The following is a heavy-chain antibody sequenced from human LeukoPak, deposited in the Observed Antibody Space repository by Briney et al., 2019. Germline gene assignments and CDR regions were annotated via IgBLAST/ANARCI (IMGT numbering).Heavy chain of an antibody. CDR3: AKGYDFWSGYLDY. Sequence: PGGSLRLSCAASGFTFDDYAMHWVRQAPGKGLEWVSGISWNSGSIGYADSVKGRFTISRDNAKNSLYLRMNSLRAEDTALYYCAKGYDFWSGYLDYWGQGTLVTVSS. V-gene: IGHV3-9*01. CDR2: ISWNSGSI. D-gene: IGHD3-3*01. J-gene: IGHJ4*02. CDR1: GFTFDDYA.